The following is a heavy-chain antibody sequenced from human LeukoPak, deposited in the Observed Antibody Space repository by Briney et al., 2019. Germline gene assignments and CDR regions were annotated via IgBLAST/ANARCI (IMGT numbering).Heavy chain of an antibody. D-gene: IGHD6-13*01. J-gene: IGHJ4*02. CDR3: ARGHSSSWYSLDYFDY. CDR2: IFHSGNT. CDR1: GGSIISGDYC. Sequence: PSQTLSLTCTVSGGSIISGDYCWSWIRQPPGKGLEWIGYIFHSGNTYYNPSLKSRVTISVDGSKNQFSLMLRSVTAADTAVYYCARGHSSSWYSLDYFDYWGQGTLVTVSS. V-gene: IGHV4-30-2*01.